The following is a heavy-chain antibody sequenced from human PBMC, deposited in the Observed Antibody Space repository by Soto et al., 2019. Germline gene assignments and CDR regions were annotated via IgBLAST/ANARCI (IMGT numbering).Heavy chain of an antibody. CDR1: GYTFTNYA. J-gene: IGHJ2*01. CDR2: INAGNGNT. V-gene: IGHV1-3*01. CDR3: ARPSVWYFDL. Sequence: QVQLVQSGAEVMMPGASVKVSCKASGYTFTNYAIHWVRQAPGQRLEWMGWINAGNGNTKYSQKFQGRVTITRDTSASTAYMELNSLRSEDTAVYYCARPSVWYFDLWGRGTLVTVSS.